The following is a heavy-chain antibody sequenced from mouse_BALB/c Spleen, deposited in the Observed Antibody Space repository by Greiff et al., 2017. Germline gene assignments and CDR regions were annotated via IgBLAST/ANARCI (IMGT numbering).Heavy chain of an antibody. Sequence: EVQRVESGGGLVQPGGSMKLSCVASGFTFSNYWMNWVRQSPEKGLEWVAEIRLKSNNYATHYAESVKGRFTISRDDSKSSVYLQMNNLRAEDTGIYYCTGYYAYYYAMDYWGQGTSVTVSS. V-gene: IGHV6-6*02. D-gene: IGHD2-3*01. J-gene: IGHJ4*01. CDR3: TGYYAYYYAMDY. CDR2: IRLKSNNYAT. CDR1: GFTFSNYW.